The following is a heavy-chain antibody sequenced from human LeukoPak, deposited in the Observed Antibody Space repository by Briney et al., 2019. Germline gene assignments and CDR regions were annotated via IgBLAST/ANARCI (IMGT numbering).Heavy chain of an antibody. J-gene: IGHJ6*03. V-gene: IGHV3-11*04. Sequence: KPGGSLRLSCAAPRFIVSDYYMSWIRQAPGKGLEWVSYISTSGSTIYYADSVKGRFTVSRDNTKNSLYLQMNSLRAEDTAVYYCARVVRGRGLQPRKIYYMDVWGKGTTVTISS. CDR3: ARVVRGRGLQPRKIYYMDV. CDR2: ISTSGSTI. CDR1: RFIVSDYY. D-gene: IGHD3-10*01.